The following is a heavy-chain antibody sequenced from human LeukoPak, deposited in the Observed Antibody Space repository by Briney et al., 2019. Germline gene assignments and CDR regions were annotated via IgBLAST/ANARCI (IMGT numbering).Heavy chain of an antibody. D-gene: IGHD6-19*01. J-gene: IGHJ4*02. CDR2: ISYDGSNK. V-gene: IGHV3-30-3*01. Sequence: GRSLRLSCAASGFTFSSYAMHWVRQAPGKGLEWVAVISYDGSNKYYADSVKGRFTISRDNSKNTLYLQMNSLRAEDTAVYYCARDGIAVAAFDYWGQGTLVTVSS. CDR1: GFTFSSYA. CDR3: ARDGIAVAAFDY.